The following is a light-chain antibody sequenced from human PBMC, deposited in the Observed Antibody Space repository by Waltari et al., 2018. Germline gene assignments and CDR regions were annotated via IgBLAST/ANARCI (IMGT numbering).Light chain of an antibody. CDR1: QSLNNN. J-gene: IGKJ1*01. CDR3: QQYNNWSRT. V-gene: IGKV3-15*01. Sequence: EIMMTQSPATLSVSPGERATLSCRASQSLNNNLAWYQQRPGQAPRLLFYGASTRATGVPGRFSGSGSGTEFTLTISSLQSEDFAVYYCQQYNNWSRTFGQGTKVEIK. CDR2: GAS.